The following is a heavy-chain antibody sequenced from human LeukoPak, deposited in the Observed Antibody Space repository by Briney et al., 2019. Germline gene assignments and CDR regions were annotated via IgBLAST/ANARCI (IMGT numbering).Heavy chain of an antibody. Sequence: PGGSLRLSCAASGFTFSSYGMHWVRQAPGKGLEWVAVISYDGSNKYYADSVKGRFTISRDNSKNTLYLQMNSLRAEDTAVYYCAKFGTDVYYYDSSGYDDYWGQGTLVTVSS. CDR2: ISYDGSNK. CDR1: GFTFSSYG. D-gene: IGHD3-22*01. J-gene: IGHJ4*02. V-gene: IGHV3-30*18. CDR3: AKFGTDVYYYDSSGYDDY.